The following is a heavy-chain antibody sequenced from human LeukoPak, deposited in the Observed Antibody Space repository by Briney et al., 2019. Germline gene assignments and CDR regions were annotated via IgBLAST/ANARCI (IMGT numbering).Heavy chain of an antibody. Sequence: GGSLRLSCAASGFTFSSYSMSWVRQAPGKGLEWVSSISSSSSYIYYADSVKGRFTISRDNAKNSLYLQMNSLRAEDTAVYYCAREGYYYDSSGYYHNAFDIWGQGTMVTVSS. CDR3: AREGYYYDSSGYYHNAFDI. CDR2: ISSSSSYI. D-gene: IGHD3-22*01. J-gene: IGHJ3*02. V-gene: IGHV3-21*01. CDR1: GFTFSSYS.